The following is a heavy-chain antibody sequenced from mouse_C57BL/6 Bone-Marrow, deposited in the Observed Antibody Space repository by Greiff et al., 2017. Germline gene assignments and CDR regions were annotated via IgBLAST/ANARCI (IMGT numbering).Heavy chain of an antibody. CDR1: GYAFTNYL. J-gene: IGHJ2*01. CDR3: ARMVKGY. V-gene: IGHV1-54*01. CDR2: INPGSGGT. D-gene: IGHD2-2*01. Sequence: VQLQQSGAELVRPGTSVKVSCKASGYAFTNYLIEWVKQRPGQGLEWIGVINPGSGGTYYTEKFKGKATLTADKSSSTAYMQLSSLTAEDSAVYFCARMVKGYWGQGTTLTVSS.